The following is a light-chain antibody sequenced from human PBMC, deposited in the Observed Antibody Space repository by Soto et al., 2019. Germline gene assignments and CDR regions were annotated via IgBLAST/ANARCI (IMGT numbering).Light chain of an antibody. V-gene: IGKV3-20*01. J-gene: IGKJ4*01. CDR2: VAS. CDR3: QQYGSSPLT. Sequence: EIVLTQSPGTLSLSPGERATLSCRASQSVSSSYLAWYQQKPGQAPRLLIYVASSRATGIPDRFSGSGSGTDFTLTISRLEPEDFAVYYCQQYGSSPLTFGGGTRWIS. CDR1: QSVSSSY.